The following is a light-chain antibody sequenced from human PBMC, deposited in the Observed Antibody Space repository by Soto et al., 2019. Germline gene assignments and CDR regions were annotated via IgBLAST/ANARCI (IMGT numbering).Light chain of an antibody. J-gene: IGKJ1*01. CDR1: QSISSY. CDR3: QQSYSIPPWT. CDR2: AAS. V-gene: IGKV1-39*01. Sequence: DIQMTQSPSSLSASVGDRVTITCRASQSISSYLNWYQQKPGKAPKLLIYAASSLQSGVPSRFSGSGSGTDFTLIISSLQPEDFATYYCQQSYSIPPWTFGQGTKVEIK.